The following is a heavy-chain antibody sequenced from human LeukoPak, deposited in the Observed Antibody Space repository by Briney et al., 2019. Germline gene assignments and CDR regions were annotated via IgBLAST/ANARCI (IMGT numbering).Heavy chain of an antibody. D-gene: IGHD6-19*01. CDR3: ARDTSPSSSSSYLDAFDM. V-gene: IGHV3-7*01. CDR2: INKDGSKK. J-gene: IGHJ3*02. CDR1: GFTFSNDW. Sequence: PGGSLRLSCASSGFTFSNDWMTWVRQAQGKGLEWVANINKDGSKKNYVDSVKGRFTISRDNSKNSLFLQMNSLRAEDTAIYYCARDTSPSSSSSYLDAFDMWGQGTMVTVSS.